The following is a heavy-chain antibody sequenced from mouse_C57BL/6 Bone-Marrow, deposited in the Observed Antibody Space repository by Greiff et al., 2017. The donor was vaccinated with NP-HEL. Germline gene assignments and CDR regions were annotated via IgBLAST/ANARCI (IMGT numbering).Heavy chain of an antibody. D-gene: IGHD1-1*01. CDR3: ARRHYYGSSYGDYFDY. V-gene: IGHV1-64*01. Sequence: VQLQQPGAELVKPGASVKLSCKASGYTFTSYWMHWVKQRPGQGLEWIGMIHPNSGSTNYNEKFKSKATLTVDKSSSTAYMQLSSLTSDDSAVYYCARRHYYGSSYGDYFDYWGQGTTLTVSS. J-gene: IGHJ2*01. CDR2: IHPNSGST. CDR1: GYTFTSYW.